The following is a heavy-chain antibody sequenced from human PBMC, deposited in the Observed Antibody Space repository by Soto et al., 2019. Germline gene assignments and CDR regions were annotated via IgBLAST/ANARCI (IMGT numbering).Heavy chain of an antibody. D-gene: IGHD3-22*01. CDR2: ISNTSGTR. CDR3: ARDSSAAARRGGMDV. Sequence: EVQLVESGGGLVQPGGSLRLSCAASGFTFSSYSMNWVRQAPGKGLEWVSYISNTSGTRYYADSVKGRITISRDNAKNSLYLHLNSLREEDTAVYYCARDSSAAARRGGMDVWGQGITVTVSS. J-gene: IGHJ6*02. V-gene: IGHV3-48*02. CDR1: GFTFSSYS.